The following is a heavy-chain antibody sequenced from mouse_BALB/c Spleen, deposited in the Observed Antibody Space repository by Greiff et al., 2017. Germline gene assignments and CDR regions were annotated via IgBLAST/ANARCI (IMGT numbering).Heavy chain of an antibody. CDR1: GYTFSSYW. CDR3: ARISSGYAMDY. Sequence: VQLQQSGAELMKPGASVKISCKATGYTFSSYWIEWVKQRPGHGLEWIGEILPGSGSTNYNEKFKGKATFTADTSSNTAYMQLSSLTSEDSAVYYCARISSGYAMDYWGQGTSVTVSS. J-gene: IGHJ4*01. CDR2: ILPGSGST. D-gene: IGHD3-1*01. V-gene: IGHV1-9*01.